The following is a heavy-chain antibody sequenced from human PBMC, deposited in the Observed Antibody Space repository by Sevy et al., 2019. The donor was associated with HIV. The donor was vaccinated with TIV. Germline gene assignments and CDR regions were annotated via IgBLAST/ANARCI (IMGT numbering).Heavy chain of an antibody. Sequence: GGSLRLSCVASGFSFSTYDMSWVRQAPGKGLEWVSSITDSGRATYYADSVKGRFTISRDNSKNTLSLQMNSLRAEDTATYYCAIRNGSYWGQGSLVTVSS. D-gene: IGHD2-2*02. J-gene: IGHJ4*02. CDR1: GFSFSTYD. CDR2: ITDSGRAT. V-gene: IGHV3-23*01. CDR3: AIRNGSY.